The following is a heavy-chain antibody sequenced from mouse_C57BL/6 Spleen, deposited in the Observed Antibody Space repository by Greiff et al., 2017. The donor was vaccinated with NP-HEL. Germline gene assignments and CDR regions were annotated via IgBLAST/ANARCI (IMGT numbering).Heavy chain of an antibody. CDR3: SSPDGNYRYCDV. Sequence: QVQLQQPGTELVKPGASVKLSCKASGYTFTSYWMHWVKQRPGQGLEWIGNINPSNGGTNYNEKFKSKATLTVDKSSSTAYMQLSSLTSEDSAVYYWSSPDGNYRYCDVWGTGTTVTVSA. J-gene: IGHJ1*03. CDR1: GYTFTSYW. V-gene: IGHV1-53*01. D-gene: IGHD2-1*01. CDR2: INPSNGGT.